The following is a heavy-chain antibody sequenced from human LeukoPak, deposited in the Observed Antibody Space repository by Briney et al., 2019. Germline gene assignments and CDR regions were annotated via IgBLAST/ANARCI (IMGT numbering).Heavy chain of an antibody. J-gene: IGHJ4*02. Sequence: PGGSLRLSCAASGFTFSSYGMNWVRQAPGKGLEWVSAISGSGGSTYYADSVRGRFTISRDNSKNTLYLQMNSLRAEDTAVYYCAKVVGYSYGSGSQYYFDYWGQGTLVTVSS. V-gene: IGHV3-23*01. CDR1: GFTFSSYG. D-gene: IGHD3-10*01. CDR2: ISGSGGST. CDR3: AKVVGYSYGSGSQYYFDY.